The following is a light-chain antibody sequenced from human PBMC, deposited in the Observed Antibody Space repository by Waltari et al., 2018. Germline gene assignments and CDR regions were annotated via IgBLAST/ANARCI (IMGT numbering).Light chain of an antibody. Sequence: IVMTQSPASLAVSLGERAAITSNCSASVLYRGNTYNYLAWYQKRAGQPPKLLFYWASTREPGVPDRFRASGSGTDFTLTISSLQAEDVAVYYCHQYLFTPPTFGGGTKVEI. J-gene: IGKJ4*01. CDR1: ASVLYRGNTYNY. CDR3: HQYLFTPPT. V-gene: IGKV4-1*01. CDR2: WAS.